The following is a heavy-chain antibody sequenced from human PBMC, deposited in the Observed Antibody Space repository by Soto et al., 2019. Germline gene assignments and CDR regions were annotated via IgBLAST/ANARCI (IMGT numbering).Heavy chain of an antibody. J-gene: IGHJ4*02. CDR3: ARYPSSGSYFSPLDY. V-gene: IGHV3-23*01. Sequence: GGSLRISCAACGFTVSSYAMSWVRQAPGKGLEWVSAISGSGGSTYYADSVKGRFTISRDNSKNTLYLQMNSLRAEDTAVYYCARYPSSGSYFSPLDYWGQGTLVTVSS. CDR1: GFTVSSYA. CDR2: ISGSGGST. D-gene: IGHD3-10*01.